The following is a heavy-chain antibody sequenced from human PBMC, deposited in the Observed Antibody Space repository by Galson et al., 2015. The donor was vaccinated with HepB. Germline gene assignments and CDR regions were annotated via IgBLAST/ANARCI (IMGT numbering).Heavy chain of an antibody. CDR2: IYYSGST. CDR1: GGSTSSSSYY. CDR3: ARPYIVGATGAFDI. D-gene: IGHD1-26*01. Sequence: LTCTVSGGSTSSSSYYWGWIRQPPGKGLEWIGSIYYSGSTYYNPSLKSRVTISVDTSKNQFSLKLSSVTAADTAVYYCARPYIVGATGAFDIWGQGTMVTVSS. V-gene: IGHV4-39*01. J-gene: IGHJ3*02.